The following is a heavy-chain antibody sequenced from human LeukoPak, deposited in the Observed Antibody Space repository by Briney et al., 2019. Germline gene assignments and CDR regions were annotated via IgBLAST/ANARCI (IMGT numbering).Heavy chain of an antibody. V-gene: IGHV3-30*02. CDR1: GFTFSSYG. CDR3: AKGREGVKNDFWSGLTGYYYYMDV. CDR2: IWYGGSNK. D-gene: IGHD3-3*01. Sequence: GGSLRLSCAASGFTFSSYGMHWVRQAPGKGLEWVAVIWYGGSNKYYADSVKGRFTISRDNSKNTLYLQMNSLRAEDTAVYYCAKGREGVKNDFWSGLTGYYYYMDVWGKGTTVTVSS. J-gene: IGHJ6*03.